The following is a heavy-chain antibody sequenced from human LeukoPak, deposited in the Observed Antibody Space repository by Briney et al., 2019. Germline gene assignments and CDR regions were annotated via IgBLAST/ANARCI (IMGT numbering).Heavy chain of an antibody. Sequence: PSETLSLTCTVSGGSISSSSYYWGWIRQPPGKGLEWIGSIYYSGSTYYNPSLKSRVTISVDTSKNQFSLKLSSVTAADTAVYYCARELPGTSVSAVPFQHWGQGTLVTVSS. D-gene: IGHD6-13*01. V-gene: IGHV4-39*07. CDR2: IYYSGST. J-gene: IGHJ1*01. CDR1: GGSISSSSYY. CDR3: ARELPGTSVSAVPFQH.